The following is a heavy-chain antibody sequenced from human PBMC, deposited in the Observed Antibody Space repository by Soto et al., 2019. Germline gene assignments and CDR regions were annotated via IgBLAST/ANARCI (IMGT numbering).Heavy chain of an antibody. CDR3: ARDRGHYYDSSGYWNWFDP. CDR2: INPNSGGT. J-gene: IGHJ5*02. CDR1: GYTFTGYY. D-gene: IGHD3-22*01. V-gene: IGHV1-2*02. Sequence: QVQLVQSGAEVKKPGALVKVSCKASGYTFTGYYLHWVRQAPGQGLEWMGWINPNSGGTNYAQKFQGRVTMTRDTSISTAYMELSRLRSDDTAVYYCARDRGHYYDSSGYWNWFDPWGQGTLVTVSS.